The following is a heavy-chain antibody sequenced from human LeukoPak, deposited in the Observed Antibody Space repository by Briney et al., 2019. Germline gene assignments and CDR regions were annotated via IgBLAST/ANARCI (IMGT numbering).Heavy chain of an antibody. CDR2: IIPIFGTA. CDR3: ARSPEGPLVGATTFDY. J-gene: IGHJ4*02. V-gene: IGHV1-69*05. Sequence: SVKVSCKASGGTFSNYAISWVRQAPGQGLEWMGGIIPIFGTANYAQKFQGRVTITTDESTSTAYMELSSLRSEDTAVYYCARSPEGPLVGATTFDYWGQGTLVTVSS. D-gene: IGHD1-26*01. CDR1: GGTFSNYA.